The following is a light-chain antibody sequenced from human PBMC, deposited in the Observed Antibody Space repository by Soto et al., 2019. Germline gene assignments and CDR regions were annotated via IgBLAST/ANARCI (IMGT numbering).Light chain of an antibody. CDR2: DAS. CDR1: QSVGTD. Sequence: TLMTRSRAALSVSPGERCTLSCSASQSVGTDLAWYQQKPGQAPRLLIYDASSRATDIPARFSGSGSGTDFTLTISSLQSADCAVYYCPQYRNWPPGSFGQGTRLEIK. V-gene: IGKV3-15*01. CDR3: PQYRNWPPGS. J-gene: IGKJ5*01.